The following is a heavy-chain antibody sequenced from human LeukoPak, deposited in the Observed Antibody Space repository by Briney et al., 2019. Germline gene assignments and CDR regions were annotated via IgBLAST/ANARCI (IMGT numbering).Heavy chain of an antibody. Sequence: PGGSLRLSCAASGFTFSDYYMSWIRQAPGKGLEWVSYISSSGTTIYYADSVKGRFTISRDNSKNTLYLQMNSLRAEDTAVYYCAKESCSGGSCYYYYYYYYMDVWGKGTTVTISS. D-gene: IGHD2-15*01. CDR2: ISSSGTTI. V-gene: IGHV3-11*04. CDR3: AKESCSGGSCYYYYYYYYMDV. J-gene: IGHJ6*03. CDR1: GFTFSDYY.